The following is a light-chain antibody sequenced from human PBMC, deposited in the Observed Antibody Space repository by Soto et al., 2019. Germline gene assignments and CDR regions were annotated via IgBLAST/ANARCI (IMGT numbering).Light chain of an antibody. V-gene: IGLV1-44*01. Sequence: QSLLTQPPSASGTPGQRVSISCSGSSSNIGSEAVNWFQHLPGTTPKLLIYGDYQRPSGVPDRFSGSRSGTSASLAISGLQSQDEADSYCAAWDYSLNAYVFGTGTKVTVL. CDR2: GDY. CDR1: SSNIGSEA. CDR3: AAWDYSLNAYV. J-gene: IGLJ1*01.